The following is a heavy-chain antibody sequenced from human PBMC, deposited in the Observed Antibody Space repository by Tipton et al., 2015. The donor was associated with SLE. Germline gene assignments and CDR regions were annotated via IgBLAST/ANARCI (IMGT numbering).Heavy chain of an antibody. CDR1: GGSISGYY. V-gene: IGHV4-59*08. J-gene: IGHJ2*01. Sequence: TLSLTCTVSGGSISGYYWSWIRQPPGKGLEWIGYVYYSGSTNYNPSLKSRVTISVDTSKNQFSLKLSSVTAADTAVYYCARHPPREQLVFGYFDLWGRGTLVTVSS. D-gene: IGHD6-13*01. CDR3: ARHPPREQLVFGYFDL. CDR2: VYYSGST.